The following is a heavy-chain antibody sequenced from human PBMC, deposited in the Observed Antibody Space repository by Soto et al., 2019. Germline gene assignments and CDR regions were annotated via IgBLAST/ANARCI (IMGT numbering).Heavy chain of an antibody. D-gene: IGHD4-17*01. Sequence: EVQLLESGGGLVQPGGSLRLSCAASGFTFSSYAMSWVRQAPGKGLEWGSAISGSGGSTYYADPVKGRFTISRDNSKNTLYLQMNSLRAEDTAVYYCAKEKTPADYGDPGRFDYWGQGTLVTVSS. CDR2: ISGSGGST. CDR1: GFTFSSYA. V-gene: IGHV3-23*01. CDR3: AKEKTPADYGDPGRFDY. J-gene: IGHJ4*02.